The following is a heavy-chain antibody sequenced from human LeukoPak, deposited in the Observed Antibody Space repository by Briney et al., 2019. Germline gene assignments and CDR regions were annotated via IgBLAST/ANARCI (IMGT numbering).Heavy chain of an antibody. CDR1: GFTFNNYA. D-gene: IGHD2-21*02. V-gene: IGHV3-23*01. CDR3: AKPVPGKVTAAGGYFDY. J-gene: IGHJ4*02. CDR2: IGGSGGSI. Sequence: PGGSLRLSCAASGFTFNNYAMSWVRQAPGKGLEWVSVIGGSGGSIHYADSVKGRFTISRDNSKNTLYLQMNSLRAEDTAVYYCAKPVPGKVTAAGGYFDYWGQGTLVTVSS.